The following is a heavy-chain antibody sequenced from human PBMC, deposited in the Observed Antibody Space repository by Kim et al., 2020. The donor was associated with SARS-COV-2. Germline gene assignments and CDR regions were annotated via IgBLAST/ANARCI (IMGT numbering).Heavy chain of an antibody. CDR2: INHSGST. CDR3: ARGPGYSRRRFDY. J-gene: IGHJ4*02. CDR1: GGSFSGYY. V-gene: IGHV4-34*01. Sequence: SETLSLTCAVYGGSFSGYYWSWIRQPPGKGLEWIGEINHSGSTNYNPSLKSRVTISVDTSKNQFSLKLSSVTAADTAVYYCARGPGYSRRRFDYWGQGTLVTVSS. D-gene: IGHD6-13*01.